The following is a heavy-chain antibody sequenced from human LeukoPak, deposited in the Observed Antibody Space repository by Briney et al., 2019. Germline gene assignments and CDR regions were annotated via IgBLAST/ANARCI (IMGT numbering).Heavy chain of an antibody. V-gene: IGHV4-59*01. CDR2: IYYSGTT. Sequence: PSETLSLTCTVSGGSISNYYWIWIRQPPGKGLEWIGYIYYSGTTNYNPSLKARVTISIDTSKNQFSLNLSSVTAADTAVYYCARSAYDSGTPDYWGQGTLVTVSS. J-gene: IGHJ4*02. CDR1: GGSISNYY. D-gene: IGHD3-3*01. CDR3: ARSAYDSGTPDY.